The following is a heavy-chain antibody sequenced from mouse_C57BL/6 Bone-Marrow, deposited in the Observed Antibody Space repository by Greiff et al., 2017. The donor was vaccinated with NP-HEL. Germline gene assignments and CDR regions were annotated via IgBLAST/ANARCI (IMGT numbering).Heavy chain of an antibody. CDR3: ARQNYDGYFYYAMDY. CDR2: ISNGGGST. Sequence: EVKLVESGGGLVQPGGSLKLSCAASGFTFSDYYMYWVRQTPEKRLEWVAYISNGGGSTYYLDTVKGRFTISRDNAKNTLYLQMSRLKSEDTAMYYCARQNYDGYFYYAMDYWGQGTSVTVSS. V-gene: IGHV5-12*01. J-gene: IGHJ4*01. D-gene: IGHD2-3*01. CDR1: GFTFSDYY.